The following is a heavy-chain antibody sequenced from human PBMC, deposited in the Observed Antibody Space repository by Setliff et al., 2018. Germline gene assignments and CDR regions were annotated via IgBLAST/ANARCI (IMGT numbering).Heavy chain of an antibody. CDR2: INTGGGSA. D-gene: IGHD6-13*01. J-gene: IGHJ4*02. V-gene: IGHV1-46*01. Sequence: ASVKVSCKASGYTSTSYYMYWVRQAPGQGLEWMGTINTGGGSASLVDQFQGRVTMTRDTSTSTIYLELNSLTSDDTAVYYCARGGVAAAGRKGVFEYWGQGTLVTVSS. CDR1: GYTSTSYY. CDR3: ARGGVAAAGRKGVFEY.